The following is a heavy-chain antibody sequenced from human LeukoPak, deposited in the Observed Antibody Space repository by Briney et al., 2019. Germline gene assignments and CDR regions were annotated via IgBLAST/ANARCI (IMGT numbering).Heavy chain of an antibody. D-gene: IGHD5-18*01. CDR3: AKAKYSYGYSYYYYYMDV. CDR2: IRYDGSNK. V-gene: IGHV3-30*02. Sequence: QAGGSLRLSCAASGFTFSSYGMRWVRQAPGKGLEWVAFIRYDGSNKYYADSVKGRFTISRDNSKNTLYLQMNSLRAEDTAVYYCAKAKYSYGYSYYYYYMDVWGKGTTVTVSS. CDR1: GFTFSSYG. J-gene: IGHJ6*03.